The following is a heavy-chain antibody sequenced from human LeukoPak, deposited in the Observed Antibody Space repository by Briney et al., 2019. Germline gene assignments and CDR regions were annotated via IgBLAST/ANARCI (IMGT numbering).Heavy chain of an antibody. CDR2: IYPGDSDT. Sequence: GESLKISCQGSGYSFTTYWFGWVRQMPGKGLDWLGIIYPGDSDTRYRPSFQGEVTISADKSINTASLRSSSLTASHTAMYYCARRSAVAPYYHMHVWGKGTTVSVSS. CDR1: GYSFTTYW. CDR3: ARRSAVAPYYHMHV. V-gene: IGHV5-51*01. J-gene: IGHJ6*03.